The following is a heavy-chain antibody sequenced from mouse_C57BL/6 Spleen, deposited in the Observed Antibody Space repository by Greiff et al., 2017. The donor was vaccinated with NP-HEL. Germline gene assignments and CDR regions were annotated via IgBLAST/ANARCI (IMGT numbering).Heavy chain of an antibody. V-gene: IGHV5-9-1*02. Sequence: EVMLVESGEGLVKPGGSLKLSCAASGFTFSSYAMSWVRQTPEKRLEWVAYLSSGGDYIYYADTVKGRFTISRDNARNTLYLQMSSLKSEDTAMYYCTRAGTGLWYFDVWGTGTTVTVSS. CDR2: LSSGGDYI. D-gene: IGHD4-1*01. J-gene: IGHJ1*03. CDR3: TRAGTGLWYFDV. CDR1: GFTFSSYA.